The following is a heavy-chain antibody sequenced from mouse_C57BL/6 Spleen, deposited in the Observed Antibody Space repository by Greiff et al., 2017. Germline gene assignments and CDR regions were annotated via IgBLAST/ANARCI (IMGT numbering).Heavy chain of an antibody. CDR3: AREDIRGSSPFDY. J-gene: IGHJ2*01. D-gene: IGHD1-1*01. CDR2: IYPGDGDT. CDR1: GYAFSSSW. Sequence: QVQLKESGPELVKPGASVKISCKASGYAFSSSWMNWVKQRPGKGLEWIGRIYPGDGDTNYNGKFKGKATLTADKSSSTAYMQLSSLTSEDSAVYFCAREDIRGSSPFDYWGQGTTRTVSS. V-gene: IGHV1-82*01.